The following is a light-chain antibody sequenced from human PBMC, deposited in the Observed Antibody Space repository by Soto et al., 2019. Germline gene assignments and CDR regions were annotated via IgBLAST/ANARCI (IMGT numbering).Light chain of an antibody. CDR3: QQYGRSPYT. CDR2: GAS. V-gene: IGKV3-20*01. Sequence: EIVLTQSPGTLSLSPGERATLSCRASQSVRSSYLAWYQHKPGQAPRLLIYGASSRDTGIPDRFSGSGSGTDFPLTISRLEPEDFAVYFCQQYGRSPYTFGQGTKLEIK. J-gene: IGKJ2*01. CDR1: QSVRSSY.